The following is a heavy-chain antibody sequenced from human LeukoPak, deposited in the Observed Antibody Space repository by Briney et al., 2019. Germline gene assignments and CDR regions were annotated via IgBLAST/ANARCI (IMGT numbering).Heavy chain of an antibody. J-gene: IGHJ4*02. V-gene: IGHV3-23*01. CDR3: AKDTSIGKYCTSGVCSPFDY. Sequence: PGGSLRLSCVASGFTFKSYGMTWVRQAPGKGLEWVSAISDSGDYTYYADSVKGRFTISRDNSKNTLYLHVNSLRAEDTAVYYCAKDTSIGKYCTSGVCSPFDYWGQGTLVTVSS. CDR1: GFTFKSYG. CDR2: ISDSGDYT. D-gene: IGHD2-8*01.